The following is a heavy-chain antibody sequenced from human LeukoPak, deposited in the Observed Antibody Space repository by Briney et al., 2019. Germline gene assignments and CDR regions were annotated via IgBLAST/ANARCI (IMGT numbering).Heavy chain of an antibody. D-gene: IGHD4-17*01. CDR2: IYYSGDT. Sequence: SETLSLTCAVSGGSISSYYWSWLRQPPGKGLEWIGYIYYSGDTNYNPSLQSRVTISVDTSKNQFSLKLTSVTAADTAMYYCARQSGGSTVPTAGWFDPWGQGTLVTVSS. J-gene: IGHJ5*02. CDR1: GGSISSYY. V-gene: IGHV4-59*08. CDR3: ARQSGGSTVPTAGWFDP.